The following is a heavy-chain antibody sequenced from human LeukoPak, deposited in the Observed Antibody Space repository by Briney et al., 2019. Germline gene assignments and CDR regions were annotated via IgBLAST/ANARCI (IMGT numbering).Heavy chain of an antibody. Sequence: SETLPLTCTVSGYSISSGYYWGWIRQPPGKGLEWIGYIYYSGSTNYNPSLKSRVTISVDTSKNQFSLKLSSVTAADTAVYYCARDGYYYDSSGYLFDYWGQGTLVTVSS. CDR3: ARDGYYYDSSGYLFDY. CDR2: IYYSGST. D-gene: IGHD3-22*01. V-gene: IGHV4-38-2*02. J-gene: IGHJ4*02. CDR1: GYSISSGYY.